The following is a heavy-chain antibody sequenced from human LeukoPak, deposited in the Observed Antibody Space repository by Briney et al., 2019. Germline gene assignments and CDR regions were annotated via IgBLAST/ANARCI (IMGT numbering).Heavy chain of an antibody. D-gene: IGHD2/OR15-2a*01. CDR3: TKEPGPYVIRY. CDR2: IWSNGNNK. V-gene: IGHV3-33*03. CDR1: GFLVISCG. Sequence: GGSLRLSCAASGFLVISCGVHWVRQAPGRGLEWVGVIWSNGNNKYYADSVKGRFTISIDNSKNTLYLQMNSLRAEDTAVYYCTKEPGPYVIRYRGQGTLVTVSS. J-gene: IGHJ4*02.